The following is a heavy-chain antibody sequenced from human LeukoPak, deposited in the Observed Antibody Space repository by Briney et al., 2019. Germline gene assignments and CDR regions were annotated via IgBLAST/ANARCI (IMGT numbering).Heavy chain of an antibody. CDR3: ARDSPARGFFDY. V-gene: IGHV1-18*01. D-gene: IGHD6-6*01. J-gene: IGHJ4*02. CDR1: GYTFTSYG. CDR2: IRAYNANT. Sequence: ASVKVSCKASGYTFTSYGISGGGQAPGQGLEGRGWIRAYNANTNYAQKLQGRVTMTTDTSTSTAYMELRSLRSDDTAVYYCARDSPARGFFDYWGQGTLVTVSS.